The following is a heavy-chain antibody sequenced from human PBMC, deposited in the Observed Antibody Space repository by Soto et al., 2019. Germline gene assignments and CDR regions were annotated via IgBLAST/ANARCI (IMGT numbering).Heavy chain of an antibody. D-gene: IGHD2-8*01. CDR1: GGTFSSYA. V-gene: IGHV1-69*01. Sequence: QVQLVQSGAEVKKPGSSVTVSCKASGGTFSSYAISWVRQAPGQGIEWMGGIIPNFGTTNYAQKFQGRVTITADEYTSTAYMVLCSMRAEDTAVYYWTGGATVYASLPDYWGQGTMVTVSS. CDR2: IIPNFGTT. CDR3: TGGATVYASLPDY. J-gene: IGHJ4*02.